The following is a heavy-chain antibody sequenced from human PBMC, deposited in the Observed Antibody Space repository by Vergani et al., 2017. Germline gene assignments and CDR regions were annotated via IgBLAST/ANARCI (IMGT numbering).Heavy chain of an antibody. CDR1: GGSFTSYH. D-gene: IGHD2-8*01. CDR3: ARVNSETNGHLSYYYCMDV. CDR2: IDHTGRP. V-gene: IGHV4-34*01. J-gene: IGHJ6*02. Sequence: QVQLQQWGGGLLKPSETLSLTCVVNGGSFTSYHWTWIRQSPGEGLEWVGDIDHTGRPDYNPSLKSRLIMSIDKSRNPFSLTPNSVTATDTAIYFCARVNSETNGHLSYYYCMDVWGQGTAVTVS.